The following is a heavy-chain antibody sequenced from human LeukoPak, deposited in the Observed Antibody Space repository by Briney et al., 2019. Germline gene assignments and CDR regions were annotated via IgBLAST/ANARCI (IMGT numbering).Heavy chain of an antibody. D-gene: IGHD4-17*01. Sequence: PGGSLSLSCAASGFTFSSYLMYWVRQAPGKGLEWVAVISYDGSNKYYADSVKGRFTISRDNSKNTLYLQMNSLRAEDTAVYYCARARLRSEDYYYYGMDVWGQGTTVTVSS. J-gene: IGHJ6*02. CDR1: GFTFSSYL. CDR3: ARARLRSEDYYYYGMDV. CDR2: ISYDGSNK. V-gene: IGHV3-30-3*01.